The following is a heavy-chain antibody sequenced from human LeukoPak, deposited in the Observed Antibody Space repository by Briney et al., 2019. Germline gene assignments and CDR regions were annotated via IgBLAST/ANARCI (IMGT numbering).Heavy chain of an antibody. Sequence: PSETLSLTCTVSGGSVSSGSSYWSWIRQPPGKGLEWIGYIYYSGSTNYNPSLKSRVTISVDTSKNQFSLKLSSVTAADTAVYYCARDGRHRGSFDYWGQGTLVTVSS. CDR3: ARDGRHRGSFDY. D-gene: IGHD3-16*01. CDR1: GGSVSSGSSY. V-gene: IGHV4-61*01. CDR2: IYYSGST. J-gene: IGHJ4*02.